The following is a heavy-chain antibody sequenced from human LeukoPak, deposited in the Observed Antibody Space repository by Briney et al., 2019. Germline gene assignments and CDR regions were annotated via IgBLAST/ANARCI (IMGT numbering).Heavy chain of an antibody. CDR2: ISSSSSYI. D-gene: IGHD3-10*01. CDR1: GFTFSSYS. V-gene: IGHV3-21*01. J-gene: IGHJ4*02. Sequence: GGSLRLSCAASGFTFSSYSMNWVRQAPGKGLEWVSSISSSSSYIYYADPVKGRFTISRDNAKNSLYLQMNSLRAEDTAVYYCARDSYYYGSGSSYFDYWGQGTLVTVSS. CDR3: ARDSYYYGSGSSYFDY.